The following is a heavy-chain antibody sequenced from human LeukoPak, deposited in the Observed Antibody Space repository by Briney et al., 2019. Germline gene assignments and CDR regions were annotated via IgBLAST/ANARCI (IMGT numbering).Heavy chain of an antibody. CDR2: INAGNGNT. CDR1: GYTFTSYA. CDR3: AKDGGAYSSSFPGYFDY. D-gene: IGHD6-13*01. Sequence: ASVKVSCKASGYTFTSYAMHWVRQAPGQRLEWMGWINAGNGNTKYSQKFQGRVTITRDTSASTVYMELSSLRSEDTAVYYCAKDGGAYSSSFPGYFDYWGQGTLVTVSS. J-gene: IGHJ4*02. V-gene: IGHV1-3*01.